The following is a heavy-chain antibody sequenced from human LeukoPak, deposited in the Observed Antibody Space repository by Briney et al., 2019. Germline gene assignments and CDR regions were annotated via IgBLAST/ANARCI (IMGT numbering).Heavy chain of an antibody. V-gene: IGHV4-30-4*01. CDR2: IHYRGST. D-gene: IGHD2-2*01. Sequence: SETLSLTCSVSGGSISSGDYYWSWIRQPPGKGLEWIGYIHYRGSTYYNPSLKSRVTISVDTSKNQFSLKLTSVTAADTAVYYCVRGGNTRYCSSTSCYMRYNWFDPWGRGTLVTVSS. J-gene: IGHJ5*02. CDR3: VRGGNTRYCSSTSCYMRYNWFDP. CDR1: GGSISSGDYY.